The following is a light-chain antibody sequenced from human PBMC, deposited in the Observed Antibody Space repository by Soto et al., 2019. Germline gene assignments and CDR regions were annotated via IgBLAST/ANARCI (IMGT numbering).Light chain of an antibody. Sequence: EVVLYQSPGTLSLSPRERATLSCRASQSVSSSYLAWYQQKPGQAPRLLIYGASSRATGIPDRFSGSGSGTDFALTISRLEPEDFAVYYCQQYASSLGVTFGGGAKVDIK. V-gene: IGKV3-20*01. J-gene: IGKJ4*01. CDR2: GAS. CDR3: QQYASSLGVT. CDR1: QSVSSSY.